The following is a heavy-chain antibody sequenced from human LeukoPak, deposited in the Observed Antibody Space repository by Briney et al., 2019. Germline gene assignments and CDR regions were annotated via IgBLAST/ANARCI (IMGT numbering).Heavy chain of an antibody. D-gene: IGHD3-9*01. CDR3: ARVRYFDWFLDY. V-gene: IGHV4-61*05. Sequence: SETLSLTCTVSGGSISSSCYYWGWIRQPPGKGLEWIGYIYYSGSTNYNPSLKSRVTISVDTSKNQFSLKLSSVTAADTAVYYCARVRYFDWFLDYWGQGTLVTVSS. J-gene: IGHJ4*02. CDR1: GGSISSSCYY. CDR2: IYYSGST.